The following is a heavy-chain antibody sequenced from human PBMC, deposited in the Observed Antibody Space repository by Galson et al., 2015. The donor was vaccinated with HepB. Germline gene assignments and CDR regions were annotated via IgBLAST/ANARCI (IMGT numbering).Heavy chain of an antibody. V-gene: IGHV3-48*01. CDR2: ISSSISTT. CDR1: GFIFSSYT. Sequence: SLRLSCAASGFIFSSYTMNWVRQAPGKGLEWVSFISSSISTTYYAGTVKGRFIISRDDATNALYLEMNSLRADDTAVYYCARDYGFGALDYWGQGTLVTVSS. J-gene: IGHJ4*02. CDR3: ARDYGFGALDY. D-gene: IGHD3-10*01.